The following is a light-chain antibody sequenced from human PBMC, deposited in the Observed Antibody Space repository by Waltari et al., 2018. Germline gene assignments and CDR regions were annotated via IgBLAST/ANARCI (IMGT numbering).Light chain of an antibody. J-gene: IGLJ1*01. CDR3: QVWDGTTGV. CDR1: QLGDKY. CDR2: RDT. Sequence: SYELTQPPSVSVSPGQTASITCSGDQLGDKYACWYQQKPGQSPVLVIYRDTKRPSGIPERLSGSNSGNTATLTISGTQAMDEADYYCQVWDGTTGVFGTGTKVTVL. V-gene: IGLV3-1*01.